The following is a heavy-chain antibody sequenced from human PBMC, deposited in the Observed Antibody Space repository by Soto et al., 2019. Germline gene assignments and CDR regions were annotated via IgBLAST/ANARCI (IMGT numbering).Heavy chain of an antibody. CDR1: GYAFTTYG. CDR3: ARGRYGDY. Sequence: QVHLVQSGAEVKKPGASVKVACKCSGYAFTTYGITWVRQATGQGLEWMGWISAHNGKTNYAQKLQGRVTVTRDTSTSTAYMELRSRRSDETAVYYCARGRYGDYWGQGALVTVSS. CDR2: ISAHNGKT. V-gene: IGHV1-18*01. D-gene: IGHD1-1*01. J-gene: IGHJ4*02.